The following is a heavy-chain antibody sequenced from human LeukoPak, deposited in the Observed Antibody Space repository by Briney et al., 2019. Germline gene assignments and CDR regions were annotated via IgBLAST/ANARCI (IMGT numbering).Heavy chain of an antibody. V-gene: IGHV1-2*02. Sequence: ASVKVSCKASGYTFTGYYMHWVRQAPGQGLEWMGWINPNSGGTNYAQKFQGRVTMTRDTSISTAYMELSRLRSDDTAVYYCARDGDSGSYQQGPYFDYWGQGTLVTVSS. D-gene: IGHD1-26*01. CDR2: INPNSGGT. J-gene: IGHJ4*02. CDR3: ARDGDSGSYQQGPYFDY. CDR1: GYTFTGYY.